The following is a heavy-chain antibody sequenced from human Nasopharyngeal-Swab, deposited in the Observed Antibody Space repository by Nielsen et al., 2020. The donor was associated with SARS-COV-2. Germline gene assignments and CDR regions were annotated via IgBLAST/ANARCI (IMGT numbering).Heavy chain of an antibody. D-gene: IGHD1-26*01. CDR2: IIPIFGTA. CDR3: AREGGSGSYFGWFDP. J-gene: IGHJ5*02. CDR1: GGTFSSYA. Sequence: SVHVSCKASGGTFSSYAISWVRQAPGQGLEWMGGIIPIFGTANYAQKFQGRVTITADESTSTAYMELSSLRSEDTAVYYCAREGGSGSYFGWFDPWGQGTLVTVSS. V-gene: IGHV1-69*13.